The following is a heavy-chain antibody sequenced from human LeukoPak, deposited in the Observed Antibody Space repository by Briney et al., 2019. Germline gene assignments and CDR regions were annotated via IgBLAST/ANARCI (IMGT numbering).Heavy chain of an antibody. CDR1: GFTFSSYG. Sequence: GGSLRLSCAASGFTFSSYGMHWVRQAPGKGLEWVAFIRYDGSNKYYADSVKGRFTISRDNSKNTLYLQMNSLRAEDTAVYYCAKSRCSGGSCYSYFDYWGQGTLVTVSS. J-gene: IGHJ4*02. V-gene: IGHV3-30*02. CDR3: AKSRCSGGSCYSYFDY. D-gene: IGHD2-15*01. CDR2: IRYDGSNK.